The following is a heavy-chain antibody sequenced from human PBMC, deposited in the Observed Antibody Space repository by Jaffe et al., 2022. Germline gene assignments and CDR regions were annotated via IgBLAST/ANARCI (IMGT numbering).Heavy chain of an antibody. J-gene: IGHJ3*02. V-gene: IGHV3-49*04. D-gene: IGHD5-18*01. Sequence: EVQLVESGGGLVQPGRSLRLSCTASGFTFGDYAMSWVRQAPGKGLEWVGFIRSKAYGGTTEYAASVKGRFTISRDDSKSIAYLQMNSLKTEDTAVYYCTRVWIQLWTDAFDIWGQGTMVTVSS. CDR2: IRSKAYGGTT. CDR3: TRVWIQLWTDAFDI. CDR1: GFTFGDYA.